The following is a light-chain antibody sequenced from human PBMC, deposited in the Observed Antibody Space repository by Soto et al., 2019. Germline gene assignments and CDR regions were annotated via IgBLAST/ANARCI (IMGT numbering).Light chain of an antibody. Sequence: DIQMTQSPSSLSASVGDRVTITCRASQSISSYLNWYQQKPGKVPKLPIYAASSLQSGVPSRFSGSGSGTDFTLTISSLQPEDFATYYCQQSYSTPLTLGGGTKVDIK. CDR2: AAS. V-gene: IGKV1-39*01. CDR1: QSISSY. J-gene: IGKJ4*01. CDR3: QQSYSTPLT.